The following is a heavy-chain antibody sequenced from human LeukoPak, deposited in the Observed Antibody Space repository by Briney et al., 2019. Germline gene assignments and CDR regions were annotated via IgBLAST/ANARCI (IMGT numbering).Heavy chain of an antibody. CDR2: ISGSGGST. V-gene: IGHV3-23*01. CDR1: GFTFSSYA. D-gene: IGHD6-19*01. CDR3: AETLYNSGEVDFDY. J-gene: IGHJ4*02. Sequence: GGSLRLSCAASGFTFSSYAMSWVRQAPGKGLEWVSAISGSGGSTYYADSVKGRFTISRDNSKNTLYLQMNSLRAEDTAVYYCAETLYNSGEVDFDYWGQGTLVTVSS.